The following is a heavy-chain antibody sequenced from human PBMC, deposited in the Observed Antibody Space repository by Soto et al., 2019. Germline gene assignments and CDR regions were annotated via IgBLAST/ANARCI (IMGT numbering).Heavy chain of an antibody. CDR1: GFTFSSYA. CDR3: ARCDSSGYYLTNFDY. V-gene: IGHV3-30-3*01. Sequence: GGSLRLSCAASGFTFSSYAMHWVRQAPGKGLEWVAVISYDGSNKYYADSVKGRFTISRDNSKNTLYLQMNSLRAEDTAVYYCARCDSSGYYLTNFDYWGQGTLVTVSS. J-gene: IGHJ4*02. CDR2: ISYDGSNK. D-gene: IGHD3-22*01.